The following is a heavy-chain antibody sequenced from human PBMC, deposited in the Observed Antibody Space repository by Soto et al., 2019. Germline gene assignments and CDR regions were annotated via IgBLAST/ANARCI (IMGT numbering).Heavy chain of an antibody. Sequence: QVQLVQSGAEVKKPGASVKVSCKASGYTFTSYYMHWVRQAPGQGLEWMGIINPSGGSTSYAQKFQGRVTMTRDTSTSTVYMELSSLRSEDTAVYYCARSDAGSLLWFGELFNPYYYYGMDVWGQGTTVTVSS. CDR3: ARSDAGSLLWFGELFNPYYYYGMDV. J-gene: IGHJ6*02. CDR2: INPSGGST. D-gene: IGHD3-10*01. V-gene: IGHV1-46*01. CDR1: GYTFTSYY.